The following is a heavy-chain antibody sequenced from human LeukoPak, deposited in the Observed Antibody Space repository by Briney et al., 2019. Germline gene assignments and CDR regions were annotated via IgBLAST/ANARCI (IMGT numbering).Heavy chain of an antibody. CDR1: GYTFTGYY. V-gene: IGHV1-2*06. D-gene: IGHD1-26*01. CDR2: INPLSGAT. CDR3: ARPQPWEYAFDV. Sequence: GAPVKVSCKASGYTFTGYYIHWLRQAPGQGLEWMGRINPLSGATNYAQKFQGRVSMTRDTSITTAYMELRRVRSDDTAIYFCARPQPWEYAFDVWGQGTMVTVSS. J-gene: IGHJ3*01.